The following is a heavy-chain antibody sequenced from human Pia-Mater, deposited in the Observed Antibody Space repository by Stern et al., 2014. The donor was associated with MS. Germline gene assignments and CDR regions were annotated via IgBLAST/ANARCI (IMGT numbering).Heavy chain of an antibody. CDR2: IIPISGKA. D-gene: IGHD6-19*01. Sequence: QVQLVQSGADVKKPGSSVKVSCKASGDSLSRFAISWVRQAPGQWLEWMGGIIPISGKANYAQKFQGRVKLIADESTSTAYMELSSLKSEDAAVYYCASSYTGWDNPYHFYGMDVWGQGTTVTVSS. J-gene: IGHJ6*02. CDR1: GDSLSRFA. V-gene: IGHV1-69*01. CDR3: ASSYTGWDNPYHFYGMDV.